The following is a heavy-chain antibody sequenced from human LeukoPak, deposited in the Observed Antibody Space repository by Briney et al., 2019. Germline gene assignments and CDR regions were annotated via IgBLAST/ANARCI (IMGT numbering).Heavy chain of an antibody. CDR2: VYDIGST. J-gene: IGHJ4*02. V-gene: IGHV4-59*11. CDR3: ARGGVLKSVDY. D-gene: IGHD3-16*01. Sequence: SETLSLTCTVSGGSIGSHYWTWIRQTPGKGLEWIGYVYDIGSTKYNPSLKSRVTISVDTSKNQFSLRLSSATAADTAVYYCARGGVLKSVDYWGQGTLVAVSS. CDR1: GGSIGSHY.